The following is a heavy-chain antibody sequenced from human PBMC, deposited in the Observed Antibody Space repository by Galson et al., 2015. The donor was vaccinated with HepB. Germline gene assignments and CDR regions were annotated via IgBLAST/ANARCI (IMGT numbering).Heavy chain of an antibody. CDR2: ISWNSGSI. D-gene: IGHD2-2*01. CDR3: AKDAFLGYCSSTSCPRGAFDI. V-gene: IGHV3-9*01. Sequence: CAASGFTFDDYAMHWVRQAPGKGLEWVSGISWNSGSIGYADSVKGRFTISRDNAKNSLYLQMNSLRAEDTALYYCAKDAFLGYCSSTSCPRGAFDIWGQGTMVTVSS. CDR1: GFTFDDYA. J-gene: IGHJ3*02.